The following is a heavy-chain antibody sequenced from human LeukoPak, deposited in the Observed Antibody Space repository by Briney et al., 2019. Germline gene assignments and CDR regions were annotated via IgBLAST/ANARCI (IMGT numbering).Heavy chain of an antibody. D-gene: IGHD6-13*01. CDR3: ARHTDSSSWYQSWFDP. Sequence: GGSLRLYCAASGFPFSSYAMHWVRQAPGKGLEWVAVISYDGSNKYYADSVKGRFTISRDNSKNTLYLQMNSLRAEDTAVYYCARHTDSSSWYQSWFDPWGQGTLVTVSS. V-gene: IGHV3-30-3*01. CDR1: GFPFSSYA. J-gene: IGHJ5*02. CDR2: ISYDGSNK.